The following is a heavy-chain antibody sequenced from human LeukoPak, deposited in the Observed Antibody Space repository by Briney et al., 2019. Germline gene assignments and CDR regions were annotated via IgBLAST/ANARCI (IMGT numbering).Heavy chain of an antibody. D-gene: IGHD3-10*01. CDR2: IYYSGST. CDR1: GGSISSYY. J-gene: IGHJ4*02. V-gene: IGHV4-59*01. Sequence: SETLSLTCTVSGGSISSYYWSWIRQPPGKGLEWIGYIYYSGSTNYHPSLKSRVTISVDTSKNQFSLKLSSVTAADTAVYYCARSAHMVRGVYFDYWGQGTLVTVSS. CDR3: ARSAHMVRGVYFDY.